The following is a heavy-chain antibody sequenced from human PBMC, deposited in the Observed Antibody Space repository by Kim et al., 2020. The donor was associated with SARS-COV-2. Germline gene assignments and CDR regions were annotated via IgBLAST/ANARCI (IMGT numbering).Heavy chain of an antibody. Sequence: YYADAVNGRFTISRDNSKSTRYLQMNSLRAEDTAMYYCAKIPGSGFGMDVWGQGTTVTVSS. J-gene: IGHJ6*02. D-gene: IGHD3-9*01. V-gene: IGHV3-30*02. CDR3: AKIPGSGFGMDV.